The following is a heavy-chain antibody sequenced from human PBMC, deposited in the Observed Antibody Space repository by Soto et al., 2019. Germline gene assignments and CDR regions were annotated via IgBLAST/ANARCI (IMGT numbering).Heavy chain of an antibody. V-gene: IGHV3-21*01. CDR1: GFTFNTYD. CDR2: ITTSSAYI. Sequence: EVQLVESGGGLVKPGGSLRLSCAASGFTFNTYDMNWVRQAPGKGLEWVSSITTSSAYIYYADSLKGRITISRDNAKNSLCLQMNGLRAEDTAVYYYVRSGTARLLRHSWFDTWGQGTLVTVSS. D-gene: IGHD2-21*01. CDR3: VRSGTARLLRHSWFDT. J-gene: IGHJ5*02.